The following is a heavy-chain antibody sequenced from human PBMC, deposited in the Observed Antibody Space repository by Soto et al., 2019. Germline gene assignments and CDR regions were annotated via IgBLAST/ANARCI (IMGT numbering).Heavy chain of an antibody. D-gene: IGHD3-9*01. Sequence: GGSLRLSCAASGFTFSSYAMHWVRQAPGKGLEWVAVISYDGSNKYYADSVKGRFTISRDNSKNTLYLQMNSLRAEDTAVYYCARDRDDILTGYSRYYYYYYGMDVWGQGTTVTGSS. J-gene: IGHJ6*02. V-gene: IGHV3-30-3*01. CDR1: GFTFSSYA. CDR3: ARDRDDILTGYSRYYYYYYGMDV. CDR2: ISYDGSNK.